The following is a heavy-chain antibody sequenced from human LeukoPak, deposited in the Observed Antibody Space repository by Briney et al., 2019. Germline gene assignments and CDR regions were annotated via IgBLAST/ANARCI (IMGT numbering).Heavy chain of an antibody. V-gene: IGHV3-23*01. CDR2: ISGSGGST. Sequence: GGSLRLSCAASEFTFSSYAMSWVRQAPGKGLEWVSAISGSGGSTYYADSVKGRFTISRDNSKNTLYLQMNSLRAEDTAVYYCAKDFVGSSLWYFDYWGQGTLVTVSS. CDR3: AKDFVGSSLWYFDY. D-gene: IGHD6-6*01. CDR1: EFTFSSYA. J-gene: IGHJ4*02.